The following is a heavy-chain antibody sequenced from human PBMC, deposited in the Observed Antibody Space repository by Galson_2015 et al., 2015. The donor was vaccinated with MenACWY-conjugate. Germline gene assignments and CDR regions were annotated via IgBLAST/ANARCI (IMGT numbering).Heavy chain of an antibody. Sequence: ETLSLTCAVYGGSYSGYYWSWIRQPSGKGLEWIGEINHSGSTNYNPSLKSRVTISVDTSKNQFSLKLSSVTAADTAVYYCARDLRVAGYWGQGTLVTVSS. D-gene: IGHD6-19*01. J-gene: IGHJ4*02. V-gene: IGHV4-34*01. CDR1: GGSYSGYY. CDR2: INHSGST. CDR3: ARDLRVAGY.